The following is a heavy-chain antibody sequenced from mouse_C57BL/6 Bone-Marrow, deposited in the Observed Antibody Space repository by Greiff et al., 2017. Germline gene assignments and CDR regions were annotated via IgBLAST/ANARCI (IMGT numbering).Heavy chain of an antibody. CDR2: INPGSGGT. D-gene: IGHD2-3*01. Sequence: QVQLQQSGAELVRPGTSVKVSCKASGYAFTNYLIEWVKQRPGQGLEWVGVINPGSGGTNYNEKFKGKATLTADKSSSTAYMQLSSLTSEDSAVYFWCICDGYSFAYWGQGTRVTVSA. V-gene: IGHV1-54*01. CDR3: CICDGYSFAY. CDR1: GYAFTNYL. J-gene: IGHJ3*01.